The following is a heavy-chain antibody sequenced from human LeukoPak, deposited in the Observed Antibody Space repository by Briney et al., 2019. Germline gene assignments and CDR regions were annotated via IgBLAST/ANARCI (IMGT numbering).Heavy chain of an antibody. Sequence: GGSLRLSCAASGFTFSSYSMNCVRQAPGKGLEWISYISSNSGAIYYADSVKGRFTISRDNVKNSLYLQMNSLRDEDTAVYYCARGHDLAKRSIDYWGQGTLVTVSS. CDR1: GFTFSSYS. J-gene: IGHJ4*02. CDR3: ARGHDLAKRSIDY. CDR2: ISSNSGAI. V-gene: IGHV3-48*02. D-gene: IGHD1-1*01.